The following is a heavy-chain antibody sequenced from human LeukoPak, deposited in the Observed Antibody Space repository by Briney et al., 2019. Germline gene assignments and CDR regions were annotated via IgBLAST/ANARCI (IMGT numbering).Heavy chain of an antibody. CDR1: GFTVSSNY. CDR3: ARNRDYAASGAFDI. D-gene: IGHD3-16*01. CDR2: IYSGGST. J-gene: IGHJ3*02. V-gene: IGHV3-66*01. Sequence: GGSLRLSCAASGFTVSSNYMSWVRQAPGKGLEWVSVIYSGGSTYYADSVKGRFTISRDNSKNTLYLQMNSLRAEDTAVYYCARNRDYAASGAFDIWGQGTMVTVSS.